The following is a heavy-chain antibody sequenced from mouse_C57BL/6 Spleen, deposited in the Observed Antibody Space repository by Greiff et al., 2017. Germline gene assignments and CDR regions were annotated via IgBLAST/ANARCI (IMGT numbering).Heavy chain of an antibody. V-gene: IGHV1-82*01. CDR2: IYPGDGDT. J-gene: IGHJ2*01. D-gene: IGHD4-1*01. CDR3: ARGTGDFDY. Sequence: VQLQQSGPELVKPGASVKMSCKASGYTFTSSWMNWVKQRPGNGLEWIGGIYPGDGDTNYNGKFKGKATLTADKSSSTAYMQLSSLTSEDSAIYFCARGTGDFDYWGQGTTLTVSS. CDR1: GYTFTSSW.